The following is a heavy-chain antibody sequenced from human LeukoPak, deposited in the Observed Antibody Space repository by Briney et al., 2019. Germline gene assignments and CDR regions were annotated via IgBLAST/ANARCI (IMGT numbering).Heavy chain of an antibody. V-gene: IGHV4-30-2*06. Sequence: SETLSLTCTVSGGAIASGGYSWNWIRQSPGKGLEWIGCIYDRGPAYYNPSLKSRFTISVDWPKNQFFLNVTSLTAADTAVYYCARDRGHYSSSWYTWFDPWGQGILVTVSS. J-gene: IGHJ5*02. CDR2: IYDRGPA. D-gene: IGHD6-13*01. CDR3: ARDRGHYSSSWYTWFDP. CDR1: GGAIASGGYS.